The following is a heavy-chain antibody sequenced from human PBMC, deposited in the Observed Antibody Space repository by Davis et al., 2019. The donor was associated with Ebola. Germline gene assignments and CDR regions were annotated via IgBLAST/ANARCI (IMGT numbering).Heavy chain of an antibody. Sequence: SVKVSCKASGGTFSSYAISWVRQAPGQGLEWMGGIIPIFGTANYAQKFQGRVTITADESTRTAYMELSSLRSEDTAVYYCARGLDYYDSSGYLPFDPWGQGTLVTVSS. D-gene: IGHD3-22*01. CDR2: IIPIFGTA. CDR3: ARGLDYYDSSGYLPFDP. V-gene: IGHV1-69*13. J-gene: IGHJ5*02. CDR1: GGTFSSYA.